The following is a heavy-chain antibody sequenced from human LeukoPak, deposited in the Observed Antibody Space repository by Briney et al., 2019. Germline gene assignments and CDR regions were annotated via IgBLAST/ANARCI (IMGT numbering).Heavy chain of an antibody. CDR3: ASHFWNYYRIDY. V-gene: IGHV3-21*01. CDR2: ISGSSSYI. J-gene: IGHJ4*02. CDR1: GFSFSTYS. D-gene: IGHD3-3*02. Sequence: GESLRLSCAASGFSFSTYSMNWAPQAPGKGLVWVSSISGSSSYIYYSDSVKGRFTISRDNAKNSLSLQMNSLRAEDTAIYYCASHFWNYYRIDYWGQGILVTVSS.